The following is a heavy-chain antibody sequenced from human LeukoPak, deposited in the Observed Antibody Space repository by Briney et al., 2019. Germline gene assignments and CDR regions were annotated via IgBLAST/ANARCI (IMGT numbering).Heavy chain of an antibody. J-gene: IGHJ3*02. CDR3: ARSRYYSAAFDI. D-gene: IGHD2-15*01. Sequence: SETLSLTCAVYGGSFSGHYWSWIRQPPGKGLEWIGEIDHSGSTKYNPSLTSRVTISMDASKNQFSLRVSSVTAADTAVYYCARSRYYSAAFDIWGQGTMVTVSS. V-gene: IGHV4-34*01. CDR1: GGSFSGHY. CDR2: IDHSGST.